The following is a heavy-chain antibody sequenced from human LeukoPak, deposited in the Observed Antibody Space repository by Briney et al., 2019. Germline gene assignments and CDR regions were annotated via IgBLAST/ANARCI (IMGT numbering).Heavy chain of an antibody. J-gene: IGHJ4*02. CDR3: ARRYLSGSGSAPVY. Sequence: GASVKVSCKASGYTFTGYYMHWVRQAPGQGLEWMGWINPNSGGTNYAQKFQGRVTMTRDTSISTAYMELSRLRSDDTAVYYCARRYLSGSGSAPVYWGQGTLVTVSS. CDR2: INPNSGGT. V-gene: IGHV1-2*02. D-gene: IGHD3-10*01. CDR1: GYTFTGYY.